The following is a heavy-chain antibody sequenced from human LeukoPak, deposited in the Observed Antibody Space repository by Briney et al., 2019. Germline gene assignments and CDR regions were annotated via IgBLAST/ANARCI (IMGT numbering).Heavy chain of an antibody. J-gene: IGHJ4*02. D-gene: IGHD3-10*01. CDR2: IYYSGST. CDR3: ARGKYYYFSETYYPFDY. Sequence: SETLSLTCTVSGGSISSYYWSWIRQPPGKGLEWIGYIYYSGSTNYNPSLKSRVTISLYTSKNQFSLRLSSVTAADTALYYCARGKYYYFSETYYPFDYWGQGTLVTVSS. V-gene: IGHV4-59*01. CDR1: GGSISSYY.